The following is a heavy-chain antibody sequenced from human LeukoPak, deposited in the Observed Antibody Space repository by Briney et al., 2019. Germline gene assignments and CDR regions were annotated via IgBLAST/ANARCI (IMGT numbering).Heavy chain of an antibody. V-gene: IGHV6-1*01. Sequence: SQTLSLTCAISGDSVSSNGAAWNWIRQSPSRGLEWLGRTYYRSKWHNDYAVSVKSRISINPDTSKNQFSLQLNSVTPEDTAVYYCARGQIYYDAFDIWGQGAMVTVPS. CDR2: TYYRSKWHN. CDR1: GDSVSSNGAA. CDR3: ARGQIYYDAFDI. D-gene: IGHD1-26*01. J-gene: IGHJ3*02.